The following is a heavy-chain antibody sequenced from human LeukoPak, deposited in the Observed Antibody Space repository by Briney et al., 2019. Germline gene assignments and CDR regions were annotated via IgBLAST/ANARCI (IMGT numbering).Heavy chain of an antibody. V-gene: IGHV4-59*01. CDR3: ARDSSVGGWFDP. D-gene: IGHD6-19*01. CDR1: GGSISSYY. J-gene: IGHJ5*02. CDR2: ISHSGST. Sequence: SETLSLTCTVSGGSISSYYWSWIRQSPGKGLECIGYISHSGSTNYNPSLKSRVTISVDTSKNQFSLNLSSVTAADTALYYCARDSSVGGWFDPWGQGTLVTVSS.